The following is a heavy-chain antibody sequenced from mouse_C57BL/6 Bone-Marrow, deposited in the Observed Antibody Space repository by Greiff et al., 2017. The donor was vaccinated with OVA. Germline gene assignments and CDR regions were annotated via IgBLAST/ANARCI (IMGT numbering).Heavy chain of an antibody. J-gene: IGHJ4*01. CDR2: IDPSDSYT. CDR1: GYTFTSYW. CDR3: ARPPYYYGSSYDAMDY. Sequence: VQLQQPGAELVKPGASVKLSCKASGYTFTSYWMQWVKQRPGQGLEWIGEIDPSDSYTNYNQKFKGKATLTVDTSSSTAYMQLSSLTSEDSAVYYCARPPYYYGSSYDAMDYWGQGTSVTVSS. D-gene: IGHD1-1*01. V-gene: IGHV1-50*01.